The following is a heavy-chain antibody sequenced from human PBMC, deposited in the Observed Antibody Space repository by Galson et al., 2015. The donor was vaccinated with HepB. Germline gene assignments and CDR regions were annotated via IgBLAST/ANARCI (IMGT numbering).Heavy chain of an antibody. Sequence: SVKVSCKASGYTFTGYYMHWVRQAPGQGLEWMGWINPNSGGTNYAQKFQGRVTMTRDTSISTAYMELSRLRSDDTAVYYCAREWMDCSSTSCRPHMDFQHWGQGTLVTVSS. V-gene: IGHV1-2*02. J-gene: IGHJ1*01. CDR1: GYTFTGYY. CDR3: AREWMDCSSTSCRPHMDFQH. D-gene: IGHD2-2*01. CDR2: INPNSGGT.